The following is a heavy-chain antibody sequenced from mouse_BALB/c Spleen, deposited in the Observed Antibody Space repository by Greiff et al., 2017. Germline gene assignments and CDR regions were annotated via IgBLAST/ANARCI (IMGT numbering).Heavy chain of an antibody. D-gene: IGHD3-2*01. CDR3: ARYDSSGLAY. Sequence: EVQGVESGGGLVQPGGSRKLSCAASGFTFSSFGMHWVRQAPEKGLEWVAYISSGSSTIYYADTVKGRFTISRDNPKNTLFLQMTSLRSEDTAMYYCARYDSSGLAYWGQGTLVTVSA. CDR2: ISSGSSTI. CDR1: GFTFSSFG. J-gene: IGHJ3*01. V-gene: IGHV5-17*02.